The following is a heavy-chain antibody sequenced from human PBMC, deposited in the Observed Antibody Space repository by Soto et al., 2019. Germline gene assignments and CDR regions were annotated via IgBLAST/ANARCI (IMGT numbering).Heavy chain of an antibody. CDR3: ARQGSNGAYYYYGMDV. CDR1: GYRFSSYW. Sequence: LKISCKGSGYRFSSYWIAWVRQMPGKGLEWMGIIYPGDSDTRYSPSFEGQVTISADKSNSTAYLQWSSLKASDTAMYYCARQGSNGAYYYYGMDVWGQGTTVTVSS. CDR2: IYPGDSDT. J-gene: IGHJ6*02. D-gene: IGHD3-16*01. V-gene: IGHV5-51*01.